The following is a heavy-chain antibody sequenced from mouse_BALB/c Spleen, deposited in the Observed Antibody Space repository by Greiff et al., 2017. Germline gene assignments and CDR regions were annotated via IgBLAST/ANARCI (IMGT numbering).Heavy chain of an antibody. CDR3: ARWYYGRQLFDY. CDR1: GYTFTSYW. J-gene: IGHJ2*01. D-gene: IGHD1-1*01. CDR2: INPSTGYT. Sequence: QVQLQQSGAELAKPGASVKMSCKASGYTFTSYWMHWVKQRPGQGLEWIGYINPSTGYTEYNQKFKDKATLTADKSSSTAYMQLSSLTSEDSAVYYCARWYYGRQLFDYWGQGTTLTVSS. V-gene: IGHV1-7*01.